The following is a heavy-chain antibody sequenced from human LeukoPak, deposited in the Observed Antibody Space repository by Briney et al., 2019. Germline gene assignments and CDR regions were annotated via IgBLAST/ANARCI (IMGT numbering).Heavy chain of an antibody. J-gene: IGHJ4*02. CDR3: ARAASRFLKPPYFDY. CDR1: GDSISSTRYY. D-gene: IGHD2/OR15-2a*01. Sequence: PSETLSLTCTVSGDSISSTRYYWGWIRQPPGKGLEWIGSIYYIGNTFYNPSLKSRVTMSVDTSKNQFSLKLSSVTAADTAVYYCARAASRFLKPPYFDYWGQGTLVTVSS. CDR2: IYYIGNT. V-gene: IGHV4-39*07.